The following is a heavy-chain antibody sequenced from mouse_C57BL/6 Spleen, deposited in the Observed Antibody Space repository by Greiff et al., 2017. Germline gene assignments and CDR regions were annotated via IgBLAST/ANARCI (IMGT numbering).Heavy chain of an antibody. CDR2: IHPNSGST. Sequence: QVQLQQPGAELVKPGASVKLSCKASGYTFTSYWMHWVKQRPGQGLEWIGMIHPNSGSTNYTEKFKSKATLTVDKSSSTAYMQLSSLTSADSAVYYCARPYGSSLSYWYFDVWGTGTTVTVSS. V-gene: IGHV1-64*01. CDR1: GYTFTSYW. D-gene: IGHD1-1*01. J-gene: IGHJ1*03. CDR3: ARPYGSSLSYWYFDV.